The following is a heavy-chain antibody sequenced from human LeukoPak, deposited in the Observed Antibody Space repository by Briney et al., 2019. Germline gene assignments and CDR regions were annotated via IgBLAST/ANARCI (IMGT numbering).Heavy chain of an antibody. CDR3: ARQDSSGLKFDP. CDR1: GGSISSSSYY. D-gene: IGHD3-22*01. CDR2: IYYSGST. Sequence: SETLSLTCTVSGGSISSSSYYWSWIRQPPGKGLEWIGYIYYSGSTNYNPSLKSRVTISVDTSKNQFSLKLSSVTAADTAVYYCARQDSSGLKFDPWGQGTLVTVSS. V-gene: IGHV4-61*01. J-gene: IGHJ5*02.